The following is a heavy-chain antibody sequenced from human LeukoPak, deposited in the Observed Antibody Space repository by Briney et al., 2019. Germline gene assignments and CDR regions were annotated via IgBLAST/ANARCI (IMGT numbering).Heavy chain of an antibody. CDR1: GGSIKSYY. CDR3: ARAMGGAGTVTDY. CDR2: IYYSGST. Sequence: SETLSLTCTVSGGSIKSYYWSWIRQPPGKGLEWIGQIYYSGSTNYNPSLKSRVIISLDTSKKQFSLKLNSVTAADTAVYYCARAMGGAGTVTDYWGQGTLVTVSS. J-gene: IGHJ4*02. D-gene: IGHD6-13*01. V-gene: IGHV4-59*01.